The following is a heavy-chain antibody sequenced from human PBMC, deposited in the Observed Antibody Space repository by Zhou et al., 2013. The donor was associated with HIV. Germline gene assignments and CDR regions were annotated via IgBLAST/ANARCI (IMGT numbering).Heavy chain of an antibody. V-gene: IGHV1-3*01. CDR1: GYTFTTYA. CDR3: ARDPNIAVGGTMDN. J-gene: IGHJ4*02. Sequence: QVQLVQSGAEVKKPGASVKVSCKASGYTFTTYAMHWVRQAPGQGLEWMGWINAGSDNTKXSQKFQGRVTITRDTSASTAYMELSSLRSEDTAVYYCARDPNIAVGGTMDNWGQGNPGSPSPQ. CDR2: INAGSDNT. D-gene: IGHD6-19*01.